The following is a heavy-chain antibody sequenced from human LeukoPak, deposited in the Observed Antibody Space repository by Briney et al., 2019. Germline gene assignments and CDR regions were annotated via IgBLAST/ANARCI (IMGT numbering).Heavy chain of an antibody. Sequence: SETLSLTCAVYGGSFSGYYWSWIRQPPGKGLEWIGEINHSGSTNYNPSLKSRVTISEDTSKNQFSLKLSSVTAADTAVYYCARGVRLHYYYGMDVWGQGTTVTVSS. CDR1: GGSFSGYY. J-gene: IGHJ6*02. V-gene: IGHV4-34*01. CDR3: ARGVRLHYYYGMDV. CDR2: INHSGST.